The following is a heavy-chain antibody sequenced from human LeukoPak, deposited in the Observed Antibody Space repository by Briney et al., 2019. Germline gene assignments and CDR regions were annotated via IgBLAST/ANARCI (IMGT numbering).Heavy chain of an antibody. CDR2: MNPNSGNT. V-gene: IGHV1-8*01. CDR3: ARVLGSSNAFDI. CDR1: GYTFTSYD. Sequence: GASVKVSCKASGYTFTSYDINWVRQATGQGLEWMGWMNPNSGNTGYAQKFQGRVTMTRDTSISTAYMELSRLRSDDTAVYYCARVLGSSNAFDIWGQGTMVTVSS. D-gene: IGHD6-6*01. J-gene: IGHJ3*02.